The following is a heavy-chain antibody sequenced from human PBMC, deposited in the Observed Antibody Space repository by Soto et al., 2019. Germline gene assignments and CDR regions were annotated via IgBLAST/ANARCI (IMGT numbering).Heavy chain of an antibody. Sequence: PSETLSLTCTVSGGSLSSGSFFWGWIRQPPGKGLEWIGHIYFTGTSSYSPSLKSRVTMFVDTPKNNFSLRLTSVTAADTAVYYCVRREAVAGSQFDFWGQGTLVTVS. V-gene: IGHV4-39*02. J-gene: IGHJ4*02. CDR2: IYFTGTS. D-gene: IGHD6-19*01. CDR3: VRREAVAGSQFDF. CDR1: GGSLSSGSFF.